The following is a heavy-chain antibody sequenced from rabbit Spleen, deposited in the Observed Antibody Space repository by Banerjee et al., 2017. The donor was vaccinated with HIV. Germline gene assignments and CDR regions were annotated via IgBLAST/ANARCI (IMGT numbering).Heavy chain of an antibody. V-gene: IGHV1S45*01. J-gene: IGHJ4*01. CDR1: GFSFSSSYW. D-gene: IGHD7-1*01. CDR2: IYTGSGNT. CDR3: ARDSYAGYIPYGYGFNL. Sequence: QEQLEESGGDLVQPEGSLTLTCTASGFSFSSSYWICWVRQAPGKGLEWIGCIYTGSGNTFYASWAKGRFTISKTSSTAVTLQMTSLTAADTATYFCARDSYAGYIPYGYGFNLWGPGTLVTVS.